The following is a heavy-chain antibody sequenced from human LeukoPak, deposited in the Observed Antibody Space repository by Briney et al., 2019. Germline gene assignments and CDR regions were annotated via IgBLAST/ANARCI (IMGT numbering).Heavy chain of an antibody. CDR3: AKAFSSGWYEEESYYYYGMDV. D-gene: IGHD6-19*01. V-gene: IGHV3-23*01. Sequence: GGSLRLSCAASGFTFSSYAVSWVRQAPGKGLEWVSAISGSGGSTYYADSVKGRFTISRDNSKNTLYLQMNSLRAEDTAVYYCAKAFSSGWYEEESYYYYGMDVWGQGTTVTVSS. J-gene: IGHJ6*02. CDR1: GFTFSSYA. CDR2: ISGSGGST.